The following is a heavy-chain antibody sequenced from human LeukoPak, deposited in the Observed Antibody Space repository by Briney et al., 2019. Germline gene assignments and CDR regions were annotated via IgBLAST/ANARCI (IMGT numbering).Heavy chain of an antibody. CDR1: GYTFTGYY. Sequence: ASVKVSCKASGYTFTGYYMHWVRQAPGQGLEWMGWINPNSGGTNYAQKLQGRVTMTRDTTNRRAYMEVSRLRSDDPAVYYCARDGGYSYGSYYYYMDVWGKGTPVTVSS. CDR3: ARDGGYSYGSYYYYMDV. D-gene: IGHD5-18*01. CDR2: INPNSGGT. V-gene: IGHV1-2*02. J-gene: IGHJ6*03.